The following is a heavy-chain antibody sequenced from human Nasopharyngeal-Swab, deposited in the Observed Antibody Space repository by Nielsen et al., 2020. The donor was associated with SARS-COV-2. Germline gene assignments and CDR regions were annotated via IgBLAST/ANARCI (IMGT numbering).Heavy chain of an antibody. V-gene: IGHV3-53*01. D-gene: IGHD1-26*01. J-gene: IGHJ4*02. CDR2: IYSGGST. CDR1: GFTVSSNY. Sequence: GGSLRLSCAASGFTVSSNYMSWVRQAPGKGLEWVSVIYSGGSTYYADSVKGRFTISRDNSKNTLHLQMNSLRAEDTAVYYCARSGYYSGSYGSDYWGQGTLVTVSS. CDR3: ARSGYYSGSYGSDY.